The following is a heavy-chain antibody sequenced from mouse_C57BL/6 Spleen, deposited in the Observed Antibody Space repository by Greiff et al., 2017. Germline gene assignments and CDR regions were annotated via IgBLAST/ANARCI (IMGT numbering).Heavy chain of an antibody. Sequence: QVQLKQSGPELVKPGASVKLSCKASGYTFTSYDINWVKQRPGQGLEWIGWIYPRDGSTKYNEKFKGKATLTVDTSSSTAYMELHSLTSEDSAVYFCAREEGSQLGPFAYWGQGTLVTVSA. CDR1: GYTFTSYD. D-gene: IGHD4-1*02. V-gene: IGHV1-85*01. CDR2: IYPRDGST. J-gene: IGHJ3*01. CDR3: AREEGSQLGPFAY.